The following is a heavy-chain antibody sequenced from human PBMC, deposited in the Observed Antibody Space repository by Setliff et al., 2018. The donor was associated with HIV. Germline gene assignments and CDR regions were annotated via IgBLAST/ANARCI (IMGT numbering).Heavy chain of an antibody. D-gene: IGHD6-6*01. Sequence: PGGSLRLSCAASGFTVSDTHMTWVRQAPGKGLEWVSGVYASGATHYAESVKGRFTISTDSSKNTLYLQLNSLRTEDTAMYYCAGSLYRASRDNWGQGTLVTVSS. V-gene: IGHV3-66*03. CDR1: GFTVSDTH. CDR2: VYASGAT. J-gene: IGHJ1*01. CDR3: AGSLYRASRDN.